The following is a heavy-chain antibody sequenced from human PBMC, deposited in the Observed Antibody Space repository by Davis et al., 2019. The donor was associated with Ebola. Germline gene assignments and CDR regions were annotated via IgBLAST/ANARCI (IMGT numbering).Heavy chain of an antibody. CDR2: IYYSGRT. CDR3: ARGGIAVAGPDY. J-gene: IGHJ4*02. CDR1: GGSISSYY. Sequence: MPSETLSLTCTVSGGSISSYYWSWIRQPPGKGLEWIGYIYYSGRTNYNPSLKSRVTISVDTSKNQFSLKLSSVTAADTAVYYCARGGIAVAGPDYWGQGTLVTVSS. D-gene: IGHD6-19*01. V-gene: IGHV4-59*01.